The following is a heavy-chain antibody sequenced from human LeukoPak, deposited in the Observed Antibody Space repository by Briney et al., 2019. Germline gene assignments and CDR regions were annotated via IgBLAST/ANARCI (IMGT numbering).Heavy chain of an antibody. Sequence: SGPALVKPTQTLTLTCTFSGFSLSTSGMCVSWIRQPPGKALEWLARIDWDDDKYYSTSLRTRLTISKDTSKNRVVLTMTNMDPVDTATYYCARGRIAILGDWFDPWGQGTLVTVSS. CDR1: GFSLSTSGMC. CDR3: ARGRIAILGDWFDP. D-gene: IGHD6-13*01. V-gene: IGHV2-70*11. CDR2: IDWDDDK. J-gene: IGHJ5*02.